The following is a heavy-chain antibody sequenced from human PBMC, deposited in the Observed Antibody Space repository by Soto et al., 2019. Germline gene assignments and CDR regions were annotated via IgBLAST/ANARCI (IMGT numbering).Heavy chain of an antibody. Sequence: EVQLVESGGGLVLPGGSLRLSCAASGFTFSSYAMHWVRQAPGKGLECVSAITSNGGNTDYANSVKGRFTISRDNSKNALYLQMGSLRAEYMAVYYGASRIPFGDGMDVWGQGTTVTVSS. CDR1: GFTFSSYA. CDR2: ITSNGGNT. D-gene: IGHD2-21*01. J-gene: IGHJ6*02. V-gene: IGHV3-64*01. CDR3: ASRIPFGDGMDV.